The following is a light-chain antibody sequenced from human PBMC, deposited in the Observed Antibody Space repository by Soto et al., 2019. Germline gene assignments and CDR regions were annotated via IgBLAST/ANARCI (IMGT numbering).Light chain of an antibody. CDR2: GAS. V-gene: IGKV3-20*01. CDR1: QTVNSRH. Sequence: ESLLTQSPGTLSLSPGERATLSCRASQTVNSRHLNWYQHKPGQAPRLLIDGASIRAAGIPDRFSGSRSGADFSLTIPRLEPEDSAVYYCQQFDGSRPAFTFGQGTKLEI. CDR3: QQFDGSRPAFT. J-gene: IGKJ2*01.